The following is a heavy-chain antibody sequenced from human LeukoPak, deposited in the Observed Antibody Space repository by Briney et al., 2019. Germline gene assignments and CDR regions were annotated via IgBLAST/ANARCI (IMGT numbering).Heavy chain of an antibody. V-gene: IGHV3-74*01. CDR3: ARDVSNYEPVGGY. CDR2: INSDGTTT. Sequence: GGSLRLSCAASGFTFSSYWMHWVRQGPGKELTWVSHINSDGTTTNYADSVKGRFTISRDNAKNTLYLQMNSLRVEDTAVYYCARDVSNYEPVGGYWGQGTLVTVSS. J-gene: IGHJ4*02. CDR1: GFTFSSYW. D-gene: IGHD4-11*01.